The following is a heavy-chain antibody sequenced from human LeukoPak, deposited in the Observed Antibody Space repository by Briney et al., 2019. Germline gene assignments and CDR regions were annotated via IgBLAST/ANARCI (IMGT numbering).Heavy chain of an antibody. CDR1: GGSISSYY. V-gene: IGHV4-59*08. CDR3: ARRYNDILTQTLVAFDV. J-gene: IGHJ3*01. CDR2: IYYSGST. D-gene: IGHD3-9*01. Sequence: PSETLSLTCTVSGGSISSYYWSWIRQPPGKGLEWIGYIYYSGSTNYNPSLKSRVTISVDTSKNQFSLKLSSVTAADTAVYYCARRYNDILTQTLVAFDVWGQGTMVTVSS.